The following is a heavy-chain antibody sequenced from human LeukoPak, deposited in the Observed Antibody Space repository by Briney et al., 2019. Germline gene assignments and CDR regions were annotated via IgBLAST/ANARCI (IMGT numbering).Heavy chain of an antibody. CDR1: GYTFTSYG. V-gene: IGHV1-18*01. J-gene: IGHJ4*02. Sequence: GASVKVSCKASGYTFTSYGISWVRQAPGQGLEWMGWISAYNGNTNYAQKLQGRVTMTTDTSTSTAYMELRSLRSDDAAVYYCARIRGSSGFLPVGRWGQGTLVTVSS. CDR2: ISAYNGNT. D-gene: IGHD6-6*01. CDR3: ARIRGSSGFLPVGR.